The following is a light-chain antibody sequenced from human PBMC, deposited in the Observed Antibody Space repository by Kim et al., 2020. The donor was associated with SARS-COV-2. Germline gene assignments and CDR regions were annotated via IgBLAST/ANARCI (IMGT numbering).Light chain of an antibody. V-gene: IGKV1-5*03. CDR2: KAS. CDR3: QQYNSYSYT. J-gene: IGKJ2*01. Sequence: DIQMTQSPSTLCASVGDRVTITCRASQSISSWLAWYQQKPGKAPKLLIYKASSLESGVPSRFSGSGSGTEFTLTISSLQPDDFATYYCQQYNSYSYTFGQGTKLEI. CDR1: QSISSW.